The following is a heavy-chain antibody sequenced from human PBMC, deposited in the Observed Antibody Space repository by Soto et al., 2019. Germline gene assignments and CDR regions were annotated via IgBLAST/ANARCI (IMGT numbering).Heavy chain of an antibody. CDR3: ARDRLMATAGTARHYFGLDV. CDR1: GGSIRSGGYY. D-gene: IGHD5-18*01. J-gene: IGHJ6*02. CDR2: IYYSGNT. V-gene: IGHV4-31*03. Sequence: SETLSLTCTVSGGSIRSGGYYWSWVRQNPRRGLEWIGNIYYSGNTYHNPSLKSRLTISVDTSKNQFSLNLSSVTAADTAVYYCARDRLMATAGTARHYFGLDVWGQGTRVTVSS.